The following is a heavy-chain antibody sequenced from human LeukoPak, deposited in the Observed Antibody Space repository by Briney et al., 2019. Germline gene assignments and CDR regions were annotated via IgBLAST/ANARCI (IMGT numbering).Heavy chain of an antibody. CDR1: GGSFSGYY. V-gene: IGHV4-34*01. CDR2: INHSGST. J-gene: IGHJ4*02. Sequence: SETLSLTCAVYGGSFSGYYWSWIRQPPGKGLEWTGEINHSGSTNYNPSLKSRVTISVDTSKNQFSLKLSSVTAADTAVYYCARGNPNHVGRTFDYWGQGTLVTVSS. CDR3: ARGNPNHVGRTFDY. D-gene: IGHD3-16*01.